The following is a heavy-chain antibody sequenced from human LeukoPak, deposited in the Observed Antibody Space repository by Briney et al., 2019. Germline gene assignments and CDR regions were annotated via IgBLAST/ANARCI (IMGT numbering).Heavy chain of an antibody. V-gene: IGHV1-18*01. CDR3: AGTWVGYCSGGSCPLDY. CDR2: ISAYNGNT. D-gene: IGHD2-15*01. CDR1: GYTFTSYG. J-gene: IGHJ4*02. Sequence: ASVKVSCKASGYTFTSYGISWVRQAPGQGLEWTGWISAYNGNTNYAQKLQGRVTMTTDTSTSTAYMELRSLRSDDTAVYYCAGTWVGYCSGGSCPLDYWGQGTLVTVSS.